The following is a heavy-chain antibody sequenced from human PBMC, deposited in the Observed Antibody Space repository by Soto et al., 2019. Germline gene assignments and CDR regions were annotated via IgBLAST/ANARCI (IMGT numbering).Heavy chain of an antibody. CDR3: AREHFNSSTWPLDY. J-gene: IGHJ4*02. CDR1: GFTFSRYS. Sequence: PGGSLRLSCAGSGFTFSRYSMNWVRQAPGKGLECVSSISDSGSYIYYADSVKGRFTISRDNAKNSLFLQLNSLRVEDTAVYYCAREHFNSSTWPLDYWGQGALVTVS. CDR2: ISDSGSYI. D-gene: IGHD2-2*01. V-gene: IGHV3-21*01.